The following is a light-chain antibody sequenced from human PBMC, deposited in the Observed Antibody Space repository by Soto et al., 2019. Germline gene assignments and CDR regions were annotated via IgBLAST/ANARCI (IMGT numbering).Light chain of an antibody. V-gene: IGKV3-20*01. CDR3: QQYGSSPPWT. Sequence: EIVLTQSPGTLSLSPGERATLSCRASQSVRSSHLAWYQQKPGQAPRLLIYLASSRATGIPDRFSGSGSGTDFTLTISRLEPEDFAVYYCQQYGSSPPWTFGQGTKVEIK. CDR2: LAS. J-gene: IGKJ1*01. CDR1: QSVRSSH.